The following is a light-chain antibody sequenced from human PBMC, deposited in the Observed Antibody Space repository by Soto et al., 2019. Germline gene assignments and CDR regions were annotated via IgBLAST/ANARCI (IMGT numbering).Light chain of an antibody. CDR2: GAS. J-gene: IGKJ1*01. CDR3: QHYNNWPRT. CDR1: QSVSSN. Sequence: EIVMTQSPATLSVSPGERATLSCRASQSVSSNVAWYQQKPGQAPSVLIYGASTRATGIPARFSGSGSGTEFTLTISSLQSEDFAVYYCQHYNNWPRTFGQGTKVEIK. V-gene: IGKV3-15*01.